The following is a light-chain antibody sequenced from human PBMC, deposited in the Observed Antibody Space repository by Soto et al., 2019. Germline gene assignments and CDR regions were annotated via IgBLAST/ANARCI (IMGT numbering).Light chain of an antibody. J-gene: IGKJ5*01. Sequence: EIVLTQSPGTLSLSPGERATLSCRASQSVSSSYLAWYQQKPGQAPRLLIYGASSRATGIPARFSGGGSGTDFTLTISSLEPEDFAVYYCQQRGTFGQGTRLEIK. V-gene: IGKV3-20*01. CDR3: QQRGT. CDR1: QSVSSSY. CDR2: GAS.